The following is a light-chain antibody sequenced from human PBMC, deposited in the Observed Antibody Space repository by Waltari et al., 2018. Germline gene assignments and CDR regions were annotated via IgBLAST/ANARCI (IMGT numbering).Light chain of an antibody. CDR2: EVN. V-gene: IGLV2-23*02. CDR3: CSYAGNCTVV. J-gene: IGLJ2*01. Sequence: QSALTQPASVSGSPGQSITISCPGTSSAVGSYDLVSWYHQHPGKAPKLMIYEVNKRPSVVSHRFSGSRSGNTASLTISGLQAEDEADYHCCSYAGNCTVVFGGGTKLTVL. CDR1: SSAVGSYDL.